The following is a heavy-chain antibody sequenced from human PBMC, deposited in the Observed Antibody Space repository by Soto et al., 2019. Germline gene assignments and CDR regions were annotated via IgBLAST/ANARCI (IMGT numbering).Heavy chain of an antibody. J-gene: IGHJ4*02. D-gene: IGHD5-18*01. Sequence: QITLKESGPTLVKPTQTLTLTCTFSGFSLSTNAVGVGWLRQPPGKALEWLALIYWDDDKRYSPSLKSRLTITQDTSKKQVVLTMTNMDPLDTATYYCAHGYSYAHDFVSWGQGTLVTVSS. CDR2: IYWDDDK. CDR3: AHGYSYAHDFVS. V-gene: IGHV2-5*02. CDR1: GFSLSTNAVG.